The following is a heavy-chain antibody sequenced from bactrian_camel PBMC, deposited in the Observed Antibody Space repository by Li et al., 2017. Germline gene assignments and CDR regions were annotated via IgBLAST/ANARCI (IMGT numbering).Heavy chain of an antibody. CDR3: ATGGTWTYDAFKYNY. J-gene: IGHJ4*01. V-gene: IGHV3S1*01. CDR2: IYNGGSST. D-gene: IGHD7*01. Sequence: HVQLVESGGGSVQAGGSLKLSCVASGYNFSTCGRGWYRQAPGKALEWVSVIYNGGSSTACADSVKGRFTISRDNAKSTVYLQMNTLKSEDTARYYCATGGTWTYDAFKYNYWGQGTQVTVS. CDR1: GYNFSTCG.